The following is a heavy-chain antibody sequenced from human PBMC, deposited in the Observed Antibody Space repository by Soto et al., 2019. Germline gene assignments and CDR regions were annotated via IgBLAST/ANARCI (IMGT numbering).Heavy chain of an antibody. CDR1: GFSFSSYA. V-gene: IGHV3-23*01. CDR3: AKDLLQWLGGSGPFDY. Sequence: EVQLLESGGGLVHPGGSLRLSCATSGFSFSSYAMTWLRQAPGKGLEWVSTISPTGGSTYYADYVTGRFTISRDDSKNALYLHVNSLRAEDTATYYCAKDLLQWLGGSGPFDYWGQGTLVTVSS. CDR2: ISPTGGST. D-gene: IGHD6-19*01. J-gene: IGHJ4*02.